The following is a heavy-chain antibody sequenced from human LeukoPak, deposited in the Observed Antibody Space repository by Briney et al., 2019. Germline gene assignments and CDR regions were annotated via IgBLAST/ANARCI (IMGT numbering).Heavy chain of an antibody. CDR2: IYYSGST. Sequence: SETVSLTCTVSGGSISNSNYDWGWIRQPPGKGLEWIGSIYYSGSTYYNPSLKSRVTISVDTSKNQFYLKLSSVTAEDTAVYFCARLAIVGATTGNLDYWGQGTLVTVSS. D-gene: IGHD1-26*01. V-gene: IGHV4-39*01. CDR1: GGSISNSNYD. CDR3: ARLAIVGATTGNLDY. J-gene: IGHJ4*02.